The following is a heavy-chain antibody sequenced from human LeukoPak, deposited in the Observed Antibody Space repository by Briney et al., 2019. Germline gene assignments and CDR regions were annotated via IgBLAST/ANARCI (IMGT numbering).Heavy chain of an antibody. CDR3: ARGRGYCSSTSCSYYFDY. CDR2: ISYDGSNK. D-gene: IGHD2-2*01. CDR1: GFTFSSYA. J-gene: IGHJ4*02. Sequence: GGSLRLSCAASGFTFSSYAMHWVRQAPGKGLEWVAVISYDGSNKYYADSVKGRFTISRDNSKNTLYLQMNSLRAEDTAVYYCARGRGYCSSTSCSYYFDYWGQGTLVTVSS. V-gene: IGHV3-30*04.